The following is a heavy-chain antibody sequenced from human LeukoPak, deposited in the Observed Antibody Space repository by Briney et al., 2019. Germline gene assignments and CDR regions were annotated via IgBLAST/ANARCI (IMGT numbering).Heavy chain of an antibody. J-gene: IGHJ4*02. CDR3: ARDPERFGDAVGYYFDY. D-gene: IGHD3-10*01. Sequence: PGGSLRLSCAASGFTFSSYAMHWVRQAPGKGLEYVSAISSNGGSTYYANSVKGRFTISRDNSKNTLYLQMGSLRAEDMAVYYCARDPERFGDAVGYYFDYWGQGTLVTVSS. V-gene: IGHV3-64*01. CDR2: ISSNGGST. CDR1: GFTFSSYA.